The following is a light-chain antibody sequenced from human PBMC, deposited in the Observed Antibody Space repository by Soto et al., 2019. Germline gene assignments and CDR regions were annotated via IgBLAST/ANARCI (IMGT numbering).Light chain of an antibody. J-gene: IGLJ1*01. CDR1: NSNIRSNS. Sequence: QSVPTQPCSPSGTLGRRVTISCAESNSNIRSNSVSWYQRLPGAAHRLLVYSNDQRPSGVPDRVSVAKSGTSASLAISGLQSEDEADYYCAAWDDSLKGREVFGSGTKVTGL. CDR3: AAWDDSLKGREV. V-gene: IGLV1-44*01. CDR2: SND.